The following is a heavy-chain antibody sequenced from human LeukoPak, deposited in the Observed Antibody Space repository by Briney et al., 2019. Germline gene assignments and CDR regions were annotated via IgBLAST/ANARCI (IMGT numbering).Heavy chain of an antibody. CDR1: GFTFSGSA. Sequence: AGGSLRLSCAASGFTFSGSAMHWVRQASGKGLEWVGRIRSKANSYATAYAASVKGRFTISRDDSKNTLYLQMNSLKTEDTAVYYCTTDPTGVSLSYYYYYMDVWGKGTTVTISS. CDR3: TTDPTGVSLSYYYYYMDV. J-gene: IGHJ6*03. CDR2: IRSKANSYAT. V-gene: IGHV3-73*01. D-gene: IGHD2-2*01.